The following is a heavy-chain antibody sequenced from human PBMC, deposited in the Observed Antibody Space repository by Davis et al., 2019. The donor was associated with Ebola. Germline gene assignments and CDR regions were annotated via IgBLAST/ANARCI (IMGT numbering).Heavy chain of an antibody. V-gene: IGHV3-15*01. J-gene: IGHJ6*02. Sequence: GGSLRLSCAASGFTFSNAWMSWVRQAPGKGLEWVGRIKSKTDGGTTDYAAPVKGRFTISRDNSKNTLYLQMNSLRAEDTAVYYCAKTGTVIDYYYYGMDVWGQGTTVTVSS. CDR2: IKSKTDGGTT. D-gene: IGHD2-21*01. CDR3: AKTGTVIDYYYYGMDV. CDR1: GFTFSNAW.